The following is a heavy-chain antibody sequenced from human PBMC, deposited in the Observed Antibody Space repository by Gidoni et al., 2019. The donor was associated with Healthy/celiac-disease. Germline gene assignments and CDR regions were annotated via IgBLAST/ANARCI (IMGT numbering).Heavy chain of an antibody. Sequence: QVQLVQSGAEVKKPGSSVKVSCKASGGTSSSYAISWVRQAPGQGLEWMGGIIPIFGTASYAQKFQGRVTITADESTSTAYMELSSLRSEDTAVYYCARDSSSGHPFAVAGTEGEYGMDVWGQGTTVTVSS. J-gene: IGHJ6*02. CDR1: GGTSSSYA. D-gene: IGHD6-19*01. V-gene: IGHV1-69*01. CDR2: IIPIFGTA. CDR3: ARDSSSGHPFAVAGTEGEYGMDV.